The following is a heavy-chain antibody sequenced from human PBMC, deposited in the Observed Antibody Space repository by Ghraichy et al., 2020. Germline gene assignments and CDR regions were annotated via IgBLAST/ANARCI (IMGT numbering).Heavy chain of an antibody. J-gene: IGHJ4*02. Sequence: ASVKVSCKASGYTFTDYYLHWVRQAPGQGLEWMGWINPKTGGTNFAQKFQGRVTMTRDTSISTVYVELSRLRSDDTAVFYCARARENFYFDYWGQGTLVTASS. CDR1: GYTFTDYY. CDR3: ARARENFYFDY. V-gene: IGHV1-2*02. CDR2: INPKTGGT.